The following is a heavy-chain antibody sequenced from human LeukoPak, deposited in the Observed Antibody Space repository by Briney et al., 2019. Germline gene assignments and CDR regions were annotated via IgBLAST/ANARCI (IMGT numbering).Heavy chain of an antibody. CDR1: GGSVSSGSYY. D-gene: IGHD3-10*01. J-gene: IGHJ4*02. CDR3: AGSRGEARFDS. V-gene: IGHV4-61*01. Sequence: SETLSLTCTVSGGSVSSGSYYWSWIRQPPGKGLEWIGSISYSGSTSYNASLKSRVTISVDTSKNQFSLKLSSVTAADTAMYYCAGSRGEARFDSWGQGTLVTVSS. CDR2: ISYSGST.